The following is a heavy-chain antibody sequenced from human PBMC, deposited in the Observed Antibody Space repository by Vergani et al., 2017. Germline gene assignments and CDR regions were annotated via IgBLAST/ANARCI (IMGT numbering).Heavy chain of an antibody. V-gene: IGHV4-4*09. J-gene: IGHJ5*02. D-gene: IGHD6-13*01. Sequence: VQLVESGGGLVPPGRSLRLSCAASGFSFGDYAMTWVRQAPGRGLEWIGSLSTTGGATHASHNPSLKRRDSISVDTSKSQFSLRLTSVTAADSAIYYCAGDTHSWQRADRWGQGLLVSVSS. CDR1: GFSFGDYA. CDR2: LSTTGGA. CDR3: AGDTHSWQRADR.